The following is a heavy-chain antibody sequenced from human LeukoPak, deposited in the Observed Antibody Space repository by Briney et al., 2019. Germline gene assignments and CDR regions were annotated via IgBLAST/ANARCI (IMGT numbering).Heavy chain of an antibody. CDR3: ARASGSYYLDGMDV. Sequence: PGGSLRLSCAAPGFTFRSYAMHSVRQAPGKGLEWVAVISYDGSNKYYADSVKGRFTISRDNSKNTLYLQMNSLRAEDTAVYYCARASGSYYLDGMDVWGKGTTVTVSS. J-gene: IGHJ6*04. D-gene: IGHD3-10*01. V-gene: IGHV3-30*04. CDR2: ISYDGSNK. CDR1: GFTFRSYA.